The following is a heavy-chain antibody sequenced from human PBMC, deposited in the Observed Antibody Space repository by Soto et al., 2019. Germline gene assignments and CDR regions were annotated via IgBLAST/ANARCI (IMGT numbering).Heavy chain of an antibody. Sequence: GASVKVSCKASGGTFSSYAISWVRQSPGQGLEWMGGIIPIFGTANYAQKFQGRVTITADESTSTAYMELSSLRSEDTAVYYCARDSGSTGYYGMDVWGQGTTVTVSS. D-gene: IGHD2-15*01. CDR2: IIPIFGTA. CDR1: GGTFSSYA. V-gene: IGHV1-69*13. J-gene: IGHJ6*02. CDR3: ARDSGSTGYYGMDV.